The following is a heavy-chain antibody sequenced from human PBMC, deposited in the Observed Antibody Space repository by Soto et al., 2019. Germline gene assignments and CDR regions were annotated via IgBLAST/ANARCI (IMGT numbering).Heavy chain of an antibody. CDR1: GFTFSSYG. V-gene: IGHV3-30*18. J-gene: IGHJ6*03. CDR2: IRDDGSNK. Sequence: GGSLRLSCAASGFTFSSYGMHWVRQAPGKGLEWVAVIRDDGSNKYYADSVKGRFTISRDNSKNTLYLQMNSLRAEDTAVYYCAKAPFYYYYYYMDVWGKGTTVTVSS. CDR3: AKAPFYYYYYYMDV.